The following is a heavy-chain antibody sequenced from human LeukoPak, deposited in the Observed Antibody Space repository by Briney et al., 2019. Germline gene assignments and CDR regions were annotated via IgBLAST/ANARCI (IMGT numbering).Heavy chain of an antibody. D-gene: IGHD1-14*01. CDR1: GFTFSSYG. J-gene: IGHJ4*02. CDR2: IRYDGSNK. V-gene: IGHV3-30*02. CDR3: AKDLDHTNFGIRSGNFDY. Sequence: GGSLRLSCAASGFTFSSYGMHWVRQAPGKGLEWVAFIRYDGSNKYYADSVKGRFAISRDNSKNTLYLQMNSLRAEDTAVYYCAKDLDHTNFGIRSGNFDYWGQGTLVTVSS.